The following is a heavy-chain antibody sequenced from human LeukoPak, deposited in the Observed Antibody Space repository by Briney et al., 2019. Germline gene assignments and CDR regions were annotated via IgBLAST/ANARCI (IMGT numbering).Heavy chain of an antibody. CDR2: VSAYDADT. V-gene: IGHV1-18*01. J-gene: IGHJ4*02. D-gene: IGHD3-9*01. CDR3: ARSFARDSYILTGYDIAEY. Sequence: ASVKVSCKASGYSFTSYAMNWVRQAPGQGLEWMGWVSAYDADTNYAQKLQGRLTMTTDRSTSTAYMELRSLRSDDTAMYYCARSFARDSYILTGYDIAEYWGQGTLVTVSS. CDR1: GYSFTSYA.